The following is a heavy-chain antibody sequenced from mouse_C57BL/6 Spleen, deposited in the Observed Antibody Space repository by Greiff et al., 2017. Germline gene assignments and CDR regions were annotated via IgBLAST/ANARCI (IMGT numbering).Heavy chain of an antibody. CDR1: GFTFSSYA. D-gene: IGHD3-2*02. V-gene: IGHV5-4*03. J-gene: IGHJ2*01. CDR2: ISDGGSYT. CDR3: ARTAQATSYFDY. Sequence: EVKLMESGGGLVKPGGSLKLSCAASGFTFSSYAMSWVRQTPEKRLEWVATISDGGSYTYYPDNVKGRFTISRDNAKNNLYLQMSHLKSEDTAMYDCARTAQATSYFDYWGQGTTLTVSS.